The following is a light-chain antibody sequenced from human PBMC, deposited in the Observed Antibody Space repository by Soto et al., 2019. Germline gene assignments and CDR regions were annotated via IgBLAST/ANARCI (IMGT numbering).Light chain of an antibody. J-gene: IGLJ1*01. CDR1: SSDIGGYIF. Sequence: QSALTQPASVSGSPGQSITVSCTGTSSDIGGYIFVSWYQQHPGKAPKLMIYDINNRPSGVSKRFSGSKSGNTASLTISGLQAEDEADYYCVSYTARSPYVFGTGTKLTVL. CDR2: DIN. CDR3: VSYTARSPYV. V-gene: IGLV2-14*01.